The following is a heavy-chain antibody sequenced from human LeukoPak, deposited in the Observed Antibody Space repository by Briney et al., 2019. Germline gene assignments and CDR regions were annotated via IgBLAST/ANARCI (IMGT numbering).Heavy chain of an antibody. CDR1: GFTFSGYG. J-gene: IGHJ4*02. V-gene: IGHV3-30*03. CDR3: ASDIVVVSGFDY. D-gene: IGHD2-15*01. Sequence: GRSLRLSCAASGFTFSGYGMHWVRQAPGKGLEWVAVISYDGSNKYYADSVKGRFTISRDNSKNTLYLQMNSLRAEDTAVYYCASDIVVVSGFDYWGQGTLVTVSS. CDR2: ISYDGSNK.